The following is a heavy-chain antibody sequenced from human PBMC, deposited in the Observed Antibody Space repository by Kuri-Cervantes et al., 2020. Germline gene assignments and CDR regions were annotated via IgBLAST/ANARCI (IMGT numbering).Heavy chain of an antibody. CDR3: ARGYYDSSGYYYPYYYYGMDA. D-gene: IGHD3-22*01. Sequence: ASVKVSCKASGYTFTSYEINWVRQATGQGLEWMGWMNPNSGNTGYAQKFQGRVTMTRNTSINTAYMELSSLRSDDTAVYYCARGYYDSSGYYYPYYYYGMDAWGQGTTVTVSS. J-gene: IGHJ6*02. CDR2: MNPNSGNT. V-gene: IGHV1-8*01. CDR1: GYTFTSYE.